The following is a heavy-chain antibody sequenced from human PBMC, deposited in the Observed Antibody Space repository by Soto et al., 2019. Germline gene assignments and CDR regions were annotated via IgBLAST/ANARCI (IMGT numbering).Heavy chain of an antibody. V-gene: IGHV4-59*01. Sequence: QVQLQESGPGLVKPSETLSLTCTVSGGSISSYYWSLIRQPPGKGLEWIGYIYYSGSTNYNPSLKSRVTISVDTSKNQFSLKLSSVTAADTAVYYCARDVRITMVRGVITFFDYWGQGTLVTVSS. CDR3: ARDVRITMVRGVITFFDY. D-gene: IGHD3-10*01. CDR1: GGSISSYY. CDR2: IYYSGST. J-gene: IGHJ4*02.